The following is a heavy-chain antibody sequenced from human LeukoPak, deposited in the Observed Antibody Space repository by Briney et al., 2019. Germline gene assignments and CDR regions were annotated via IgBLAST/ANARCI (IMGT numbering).Heavy chain of an antibody. CDR2: IYTSGST. D-gene: IGHD6-13*01. J-gene: IGHJ4*02. CDR3: AMRERLAAAFDY. V-gene: IGHV4-61*02. Sequence: SQTLSLTCTVSGGSISSASYYWSWSRQPAGKGLEWIGRIYTSGSTNYNPFLKSRVTISVDTSKNQFSLKLSSVTAADTAVYYCAMRERLAAAFDYWGQGTLVTVSS. CDR1: GGSISSASYY.